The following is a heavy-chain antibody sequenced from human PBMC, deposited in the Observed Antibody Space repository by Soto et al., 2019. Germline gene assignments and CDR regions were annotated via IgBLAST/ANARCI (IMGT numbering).Heavy chain of an antibody. Sequence: PGGSLRLSCEASGFTFSSYWMSWVRQAPGKGLEWVANIKKDGSERYYVDSVKGRFTISRDNAKNTLYLQMNSLRAEDTAVYYCARETVTTWWDAFDIWGQGTVVTVSS. CDR2: IKKDGSER. V-gene: IGHV3-7*04. CDR1: GFTFSSYW. D-gene: IGHD4-17*01. CDR3: ARETVTTWWDAFDI. J-gene: IGHJ3*02.